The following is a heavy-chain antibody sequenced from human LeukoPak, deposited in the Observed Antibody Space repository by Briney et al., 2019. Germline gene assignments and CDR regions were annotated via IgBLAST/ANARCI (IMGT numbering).Heavy chain of an antibody. J-gene: IGHJ3*02. V-gene: IGHV4-59*12. CDR1: GGSISSYY. CDR3: ARISAGNLDAFDI. D-gene: IGHD1-14*01. Sequence: SETLSLTCTVSGGSISSYYWSWIRQPPGKGLEWIGYIYYSGSTNYNPSLKSRVTISLDSPKNQFSLRLTSVTAADTAMYYCARISAGNLDAFDIWGQGTTVTVAS. CDR2: IYYSGST.